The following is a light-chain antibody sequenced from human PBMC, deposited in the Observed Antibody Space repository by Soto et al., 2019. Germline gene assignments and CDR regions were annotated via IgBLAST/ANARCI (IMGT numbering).Light chain of an antibody. Sequence: QSALTQPASVSGSPGQSITISCTGTSSDVGGYNYVSWYQQHPGKAPKVMIYDVNNRPSGVSNRFSGSKSGNTASLTISGLQAEDEADYYCSSYTSSSTPVFGGGTQLTVL. CDR3: SSYTSSSTPV. CDR2: DVN. J-gene: IGLJ2*01. V-gene: IGLV2-14*01. CDR1: SSDVGGYNY.